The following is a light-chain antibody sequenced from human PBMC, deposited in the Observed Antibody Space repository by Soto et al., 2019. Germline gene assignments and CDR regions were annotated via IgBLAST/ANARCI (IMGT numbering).Light chain of an antibody. CDR1: SSDVGGYNY. J-gene: IGLJ1*01. Sequence: QSVLTQPPSASGSPGQSVTISCTGTSSDVGGYNYVSWYQQHPGKAPKVMIYDVSKRPSGVPDRFSGSKSGNTASLTISGLQAEDEADYYCCSYAGSPYVFGTGTKVTVL. CDR2: DVS. V-gene: IGLV2-8*01. CDR3: CSYAGSPYV.